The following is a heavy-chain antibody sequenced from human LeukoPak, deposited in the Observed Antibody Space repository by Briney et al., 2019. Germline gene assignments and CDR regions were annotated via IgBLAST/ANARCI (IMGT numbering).Heavy chain of an antibody. J-gene: IGHJ5*02. D-gene: IGHD3-3*01. CDR2: IIPIFGAA. CDR1: GGTFSSYA. Sequence: SVKVSCKASGGTFSSYAISWVRQAPGQGLEWMGGIIPIFGAANYAQKFQGRVTITADASTTTAYLDLSSLRSEDTAVYYCASTTPYYDFWSGYHWGQGTLVTVSS. V-gene: IGHV1-69*13. CDR3: ASTTPYYDFWSGYH.